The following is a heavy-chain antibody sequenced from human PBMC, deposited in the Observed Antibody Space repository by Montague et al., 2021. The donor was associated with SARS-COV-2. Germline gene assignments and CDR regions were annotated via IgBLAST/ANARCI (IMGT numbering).Heavy chain of an antibody. J-gene: IGHJ4*02. V-gene: IGHV4-39*07. Sequence: SETLSLTCTVSGGSISTSPYFWGWIRQPPGKGLEWIGSIYYSGSTYYNPSLKSRVAISIDTSENQFSLKLSSVTAADTAVYYCARGNRIAVADTDFDYWGQGTLVTVSS. CDR3: ARGNRIAVADTDFDY. CDR2: IYYSGST. D-gene: IGHD6-19*01. CDR1: GGSISTSPYF.